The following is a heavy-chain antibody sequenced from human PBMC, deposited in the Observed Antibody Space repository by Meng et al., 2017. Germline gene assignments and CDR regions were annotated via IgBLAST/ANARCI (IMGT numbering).Heavy chain of an antibody. J-gene: IGHJ4*02. V-gene: IGHV3-72*01. CDR2: TRNKANSYTT. D-gene: IGHD2-15*01. CDR3: ARGLGILGYCSGGSCYSVFDY. Sequence: GESLKISCAASGFTFSDHYMDWVRQAPGKGLEWVGRTRNKANSYTTEYAASVKGRFTISRDDSKNSLYLQMNSLKTEDTAVYYCARGLGILGYCSGGSCYSVFDYWGQGTLVTVSS. CDR1: GFTFSDHY.